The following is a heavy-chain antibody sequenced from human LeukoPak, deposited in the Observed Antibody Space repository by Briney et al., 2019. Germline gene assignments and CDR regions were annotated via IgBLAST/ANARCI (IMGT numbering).Heavy chain of an antibody. D-gene: IGHD3-22*01. CDR2: IYYSGST. CDR3: ARHYYDSSGYYPDAFDI. Sequence: PSETLSLTCAVYGGSFSGYYWSWIRQPPGKGLEWIGYIYYSGSTNYNPSLKSRVTISVDTSKNQFSLKLSSVTAADTAVYYCARHYYDSSGYYPDAFDIWGQGTMVTVSS. J-gene: IGHJ3*02. CDR1: GGSFSGYY. V-gene: IGHV4-59*01.